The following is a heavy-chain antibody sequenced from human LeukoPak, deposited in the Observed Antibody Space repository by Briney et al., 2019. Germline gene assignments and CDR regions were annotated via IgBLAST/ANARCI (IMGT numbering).Heavy chain of an antibody. V-gene: IGHV4-34*01. J-gene: IGHJ4*02. Sequence: SETPSLTCAFYGGSFSGYYWNWIRQPPGKGLEWIGEINHSGSTNYNPSLKSRVTISLDTSKNQFSLKLSSVTAADTAVYYCARGSVRGKDYWGQGTLVTVSS. D-gene: IGHD3-10*01. CDR1: GGSFSGYY. CDR3: ARGSVRGKDY. CDR2: INHSGST.